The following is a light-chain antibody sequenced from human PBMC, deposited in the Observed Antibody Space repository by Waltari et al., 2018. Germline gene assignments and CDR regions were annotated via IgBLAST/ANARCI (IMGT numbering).Light chain of an antibody. V-gene: IGKV2-28*01. CDR3: MQALQTPLT. CDR1: QTLLNSNGYNY. CDR2: SGS. Sequence: DVVMTQSPLFLPVTPGEPASISCRSSQTLLNSNGYNYLDWFLQKPGQSPQLLIYSGSNRASGVPDRLSGSGSGTDFTLKISRVEAEDVGIYYCMQALQTPLTFGGGTKVEIK. J-gene: IGKJ4*01.